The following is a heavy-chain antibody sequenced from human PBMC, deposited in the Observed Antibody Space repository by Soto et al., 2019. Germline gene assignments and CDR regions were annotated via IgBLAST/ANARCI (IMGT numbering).Heavy chain of an antibody. D-gene: IGHD3-10*01. Sequence: QVQLQESGPGLVKPSETLSLTCTVSGDSISSYYWTWIRQPPGEGLEWIGYIYDSGRTYYNPSLKSRVTISVDTSKNQFSPRLSSVSAADTAVYYCARGTIPYYYYGMDVWGQGATVTVSS. J-gene: IGHJ6*02. CDR1: GDSISSYY. CDR3: ARGTIPYYYYGMDV. CDR2: IYDSGRT. V-gene: IGHV4-59*01.